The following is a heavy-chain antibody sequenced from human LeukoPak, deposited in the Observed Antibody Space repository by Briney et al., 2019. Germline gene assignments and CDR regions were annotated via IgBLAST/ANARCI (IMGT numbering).Heavy chain of an antibody. CDR2: ISINGGVT. J-gene: IGHJ4*02. D-gene: IGHD4-11*01. CDR1: GFTFSRYA. V-gene: IGHV3-64D*09. Sequence: GGSLRLSCSASGFTFSRYAMHWVRQAPGKGLQYVSAISINGGVTYYAGSVKGRFTISRDNSKNTLYLEISSLRVEDTAVYYCVKDVSSTYYYFDYWGQGTLVTVSS. CDR3: VKDVSSTYYYFDY.